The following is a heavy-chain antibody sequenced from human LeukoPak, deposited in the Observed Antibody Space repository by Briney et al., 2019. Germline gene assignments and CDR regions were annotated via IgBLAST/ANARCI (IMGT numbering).Heavy chain of an antibody. CDR3: AKDASSLYYYESSGFA. V-gene: IGHV3-9*01. J-gene: IGHJ5*02. Sequence: TGGSLRLSCAASGFTFDDYAMHWVRQAPGKGLEWVSGISWNSGSIGYADSVKGRFTISRDNAKNSLYLQMNSLRAEDTALYYCAKDASSLYYYESSGFAWGQGTLVTVSS. D-gene: IGHD3-22*01. CDR2: ISWNSGSI. CDR1: GFTFDDYA.